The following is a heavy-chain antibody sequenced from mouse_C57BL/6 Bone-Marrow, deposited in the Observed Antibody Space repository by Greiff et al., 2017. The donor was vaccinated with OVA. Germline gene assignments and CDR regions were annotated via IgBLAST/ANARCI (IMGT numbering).Heavy chain of an antibody. CDR2: IYPSDSET. J-gene: IGHJ1*03. CDR1: GYTFTSYW. Sequence: QVQLQQPGAELVRPGSSVKLSCKASGYTFTSYWMDWVKQRPGQGLEWIGNIYPSDSETHYNQKFKDKATLTVDKSSSTAYMQLSSLTSEDSAVYYGARERYGSPRDWYFDVWGTGTTVTVSS. CDR3: ARERYGSPRDWYFDV. D-gene: IGHD1-1*01. V-gene: IGHV1-61*01.